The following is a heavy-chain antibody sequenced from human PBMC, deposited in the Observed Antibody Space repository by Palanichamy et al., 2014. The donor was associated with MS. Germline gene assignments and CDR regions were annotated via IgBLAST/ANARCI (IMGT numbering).Heavy chain of an antibody. D-gene: IGHD3-10*01. V-gene: IGHV3-74*01. CDR2: ITSDGRDT. Sequence: EVHPVESGGGVSSAWGVPETLLCSLWIHLQYLLHARVRQAPGKGLVWVSRITSDGRDTSYADSVKGRFTISRDNAKSTLYLQMNSLRAEDTAVYYCARYYASGTYCLDSWGQGTLVTVSS. J-gene: IGHJ4*02. CDR3: ARYYASGTYCLDS. CDR1: IHLQYLL.